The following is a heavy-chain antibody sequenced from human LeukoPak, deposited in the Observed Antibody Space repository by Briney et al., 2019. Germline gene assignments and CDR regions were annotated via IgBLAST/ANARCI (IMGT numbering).Heavy chain of an antibody. Sequence: GGSLRLSCAASGFTFSDYYMNWVRQAPGKGLEWVSSISSSSTIYYADSVKGRFTISRDNAKNSLYLQMNSLRAEDTPLYYCARDSYYYGSGYFDYWGQGTLVTVSS. CDR1: GFTFSDYY. J-gene: IGHJ4*02. CDR2: ISSSSTI. D-gene: IGHD3-10*01. CDR3: ARDSYYYGSGYFDY. V-gene: IGHV3-69-1*01.